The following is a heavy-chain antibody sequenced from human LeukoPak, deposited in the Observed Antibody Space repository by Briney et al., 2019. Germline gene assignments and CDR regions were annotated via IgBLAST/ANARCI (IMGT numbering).Heavy chain of an antibody. Sequence: ASVKVSCKASGYTFTSYAMNWVRQAPGQGLEWMGWINTNTGNPTYAQGFTGRFVFSLDTSVSTAYLQISSLKAEDTAVYYCARAKVGLLWFGELGYYYYMDVWGKGTTVTVSS. D-gene: IGHD3-10*01. J-gene: IGHJ6*03. CDR3: ARAKVGLLWFGELGYYYYMDV. CDR2: INTNTGNP. CDR1: GYTFTSYA. V-gene: IGHV7-4-1*02.